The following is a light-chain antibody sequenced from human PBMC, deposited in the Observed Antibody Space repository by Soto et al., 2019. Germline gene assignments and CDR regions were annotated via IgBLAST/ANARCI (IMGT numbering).Light chain of an antibody. CDR1: SSDVGGYNY. CDR2: EVS. Sequence: QSVLTQPASVSGPPGQSITISCTGTSSDVGGYNYVSWYQQHPGKAPKLMIYEVSNRPSGVSNRFSGSKSGNTASLTISGLQAEDEADYYCSSYTSSSTPLVFGTGTKVTVL. J-gene: IGLJ1*01. V-gene: IGLV2-14*01. CDR3: SSYTSSSTPLV.